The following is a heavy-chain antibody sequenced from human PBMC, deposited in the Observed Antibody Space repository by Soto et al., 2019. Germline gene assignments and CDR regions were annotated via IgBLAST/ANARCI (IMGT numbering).Heavy chain of an antibody. V-gene: IGHV4-4*02. CDR3: ARDGGSSSGYYYPRPIDY. J-gene: IGHJ4*02. CDR2: IYHSGST. D-gene: IGHD3-22*01. Sequence: QVQLQESGPGLVKPSGTLSLTCAVSGGSISSSNWWSWVRQPPGKGQEWIGEIYHSGSTNYNPSLKSRVTISVDKSKNQFSLKLSSVTAADTAVYYCARDGGSSSGYYYPRPIDYWGQGTLVTVSS. CDR1: GGSISSSNW.